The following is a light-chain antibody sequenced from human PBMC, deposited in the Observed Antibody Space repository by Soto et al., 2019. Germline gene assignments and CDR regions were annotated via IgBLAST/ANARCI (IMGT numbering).Light chain of an antibody. CDR3: CSYAGSLV. CDR1: SSDVGSYNL. J-gene: IGLJ2*01. Sequence: QSALPQPPSGFGSPGHRFTISCTGTSSDVGSYNLVPWYQQHPGKAPKLRIYEGSKRPSGVSNRFSGSKSGNTASLTISGLQAEDEADYYCCSYAGSLVFGGGTKVTVL. CDR2: EGS. V-gene: IGLV2-23*01.